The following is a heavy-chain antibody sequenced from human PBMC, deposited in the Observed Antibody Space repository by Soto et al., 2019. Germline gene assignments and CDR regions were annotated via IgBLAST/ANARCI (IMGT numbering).Heavy chain of an antibody. CDR3: ARLAMATRRGYYGMDV. V-gene: IGHV5-10-1*01. D-gene: IGHD5-12*01. J-gene: IGHJ6*02. CDR2: IDPSDSYT. Sequence: PGESLKISCKGSGYSFTSYWISWVRQMPEKGLEWMGRIDPSDSYTNYSPSFQGHVTISADKSISTAYLQWSSLKASDTAMYYCARLAMATRRGYYGMDVWGQGTTVTVSS. CDR1: GYSFTSYW.